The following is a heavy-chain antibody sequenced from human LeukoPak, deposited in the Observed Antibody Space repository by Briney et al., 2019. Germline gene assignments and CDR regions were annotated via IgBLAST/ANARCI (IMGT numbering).Heavy chain of an antibody. CDR2: TYYRSKWYN. V-gene: IGHV6-1*01. J-gene: IGHJ4*02. D-gene: IGHD6-19*01. CDR1: GDSVSSKNGA. Sequence: SQTLSLTCVVSGDSVSSKNGAWNWIRQSPSRGPEWLGRTYYRSKWYNDYAESMEGRMTISRDTSKNQYSLHLNSVTPDDTAVYYCARDFGTTGWHTFDYWGQGTLVTVSS. CDR3: ARDFGTTGWHTFDY.